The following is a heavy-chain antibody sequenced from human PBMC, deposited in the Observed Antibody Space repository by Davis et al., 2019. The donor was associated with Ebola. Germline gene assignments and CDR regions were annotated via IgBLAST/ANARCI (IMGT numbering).Heavy chain of an antibody. CDR1: GGSISSGDYY. Sequence: MPSETLSLTCTVSGGSISSGDYYWSWIRQPPGKGLEWIGYIYYSGSTYYNPSLKSRVTISVDTSKNQFSLKLASVTAADTAVYYCARLTRPYDGDSVRLDYWGQGTLVTVSP. CDR3: ARLTRPYDGDSVRLDY. J-gene: IGHJ4*02. D-gene: IGHD4-23*01. V-gene: IGHV4-30-4*02. CDR2: IYYSGST.